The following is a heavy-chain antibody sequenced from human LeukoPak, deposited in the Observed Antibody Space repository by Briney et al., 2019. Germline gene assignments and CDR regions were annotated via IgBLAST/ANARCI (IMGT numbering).Heavy chain of an antibody. Sequence: ASVKVSCKASGDTFTNHYVHWVRQAPGQGLEWMGSINPNSGDTNYGHKFQGRVTMTRDTSISTAYMELSRLTSDDTAVYYCASPGGFLEWLNAFDFWGQATMVTIS. D-gene: IGHD3-3*01. CDR3: ASPGGFLEWLNAFDF. J-gene: IGHJ3*01. CDR2: INPNSGDT. V-gene: IGHV1-2*07. CDR1: GDTFTNHY.